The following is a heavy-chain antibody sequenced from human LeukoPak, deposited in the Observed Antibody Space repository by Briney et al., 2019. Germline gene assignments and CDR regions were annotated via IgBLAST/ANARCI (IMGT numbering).Heavy chain of an antibody. CDR3: ARLRRSRLAEFDY. Sequence: PSETLSLTCTVSGGSITTSGYHWAWIRQPPGRGLEWIGSIYYSGSTYYNPSLKSRITISVDTSKNQSSLKLSSVTAADTAVYYCARLRRSRLAEFDYWGQGTLVTVSS. D-gene: IGHD3-3*02. CDR1: GGSITTSGYH. CDR2: IYYSGST. V-gene: IGHV4-39*07. J-gene: IGHJ4*02.